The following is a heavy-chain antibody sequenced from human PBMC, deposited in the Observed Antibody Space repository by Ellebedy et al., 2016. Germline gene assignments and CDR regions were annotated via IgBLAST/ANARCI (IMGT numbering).Heavy chain of an antibody. J-gene: IGHJ5*02. V-gene: IGHV1-46*01. D-gene: IGHD3-10*01. CDR1: GYTFTSYY. CDR2: INPSGGST. CDR3: ARDLRRGSGSYNWFDP. Sequence: ASVKVSCKASGYTFTSYYMHWVRQAPGQGLEWMGIINPSGGSTSYAQKFQGRVTMTRDTSTSTVYMELSSLRSEDTAVYYCARDLRRGSGSYNWFDPWGQGTLVTVSS.